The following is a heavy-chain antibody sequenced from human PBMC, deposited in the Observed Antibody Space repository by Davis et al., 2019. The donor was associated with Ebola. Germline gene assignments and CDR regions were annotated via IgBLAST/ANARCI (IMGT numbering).Heavy chain of an antibody. CDR1: GGSISSYY. Sequence: SETLSLTCSVSGGSISSYYWSWIRQHPGKGLEWIGEINHSGNTLYNPSLRSRVTMSVDTSKNQFSLSLSSVTAPDTAVYYCARLGGGFSLVDQWGQGTLVTVSS. D-gene: IGHD4-23*01. CDR3: ARLGGGFSLVDQ. V-gene: IGHV4-59*08. CDR2: INHSGNT. J-gene: IGHJ4*02.